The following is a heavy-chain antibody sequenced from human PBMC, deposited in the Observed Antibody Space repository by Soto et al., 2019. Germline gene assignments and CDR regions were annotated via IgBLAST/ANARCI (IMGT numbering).Heavy chain of an antibody. J-gene: IGHJ6*02. CDR1: GYTFTNYY. V-gene: IGHV1-46*01. CDR2: INPSGGST. Sequence: ASVKVSCKASGYTFTNYYMHWVRQAPGQGLEWMGVINPSGGSTTYAQKFQGRVTMTRDTSTSTVYMELSSLISEDTTGYYCAREASKYSGMDVWGQGTTVTVSS. D-gene: IGHD2-21*01. CDR3: AREASKYSGMDV.